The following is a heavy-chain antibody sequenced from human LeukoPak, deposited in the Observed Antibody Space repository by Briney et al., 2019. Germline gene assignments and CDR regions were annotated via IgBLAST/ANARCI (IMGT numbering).Heavy chain of an antibody. D-gene: IGHD5-18*01. CDR3: AGRGYSYGTGVFDY. Sequence: SETLSLTCTVSGGSISGSSYYWGWIRQPPGKGLEWIGSIYYSGSTYYNPSPKSRVTMSVDTSKNQFSLKLSSVTAADTAVYYCAGRGYSYGTGVFDYWGQGTLVTVSS. CDR1: GGSISGSSYY. CDR2: IYYSGST. J-gene: IGHJ4*02. V-gene: IGHV4-39*07.